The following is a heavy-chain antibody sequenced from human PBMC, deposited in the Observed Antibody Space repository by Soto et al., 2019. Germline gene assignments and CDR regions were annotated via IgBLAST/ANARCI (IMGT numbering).Heavy chain of an antibody. Sequence: PGGSLRLSCAASGFTFSSYAMHWVRQAPGKGLEWVAVISYDGSNKYYADSVKGRFTISRDNSKNTLYLQMNSLRAEDTAVYYCASLYYYDSPGLENFDYWGQGT. CDR1: GFTFSSYA. CDR3: ASLYYYDSPGLENFDY. CDR2: ISYDGSNK. V-gene: IGHV3-30-3*01. D-gene: IGHD3-22*01. J-gene: IGHJ4*02.